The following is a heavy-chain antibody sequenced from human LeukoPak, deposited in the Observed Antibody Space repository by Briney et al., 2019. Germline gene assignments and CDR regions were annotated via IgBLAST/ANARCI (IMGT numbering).Heavy chain of an antibody. J-gene: IGHJ4*02. Sequence: GGSLRLSCTASGYSFSGHWMHWARQLPGKGLVWVSRISPTESTTSYADTVKGRFTVSRDNAKNTLYLQVNNLRAEDTAVYYCARGPNSNWSGLDFWGQGTLLTVSS. CDR3: ARGPNSNWSGLDF. D-gene: IGHD6-6*01. V-gene: IGHV3-74*01. CDR2: ISPTESTT. CDR1: GYSFSGHW.